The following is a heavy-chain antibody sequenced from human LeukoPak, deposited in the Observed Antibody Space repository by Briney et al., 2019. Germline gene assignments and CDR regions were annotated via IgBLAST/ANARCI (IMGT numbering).Heavy chain of an antibody. Sequence: GGSLRLSCAASGFTFSSYAMSWVRQAPGKGLEWVSAISGSGGSTYYADSVKGRFTISRDNSKNTLYLQMNSLRAEDTAVYYCAKPRESIAAAGSYFDYWGQGTLVTVSS. D-gene: IGHD6-13*01. CDR1: GFTFSSYA. CDR2: ISGSGGST. J-gene: IGHJ4*02. CDR3: AKPRESIAAAGSYFDY. V-gene: IGHV3-23*01.